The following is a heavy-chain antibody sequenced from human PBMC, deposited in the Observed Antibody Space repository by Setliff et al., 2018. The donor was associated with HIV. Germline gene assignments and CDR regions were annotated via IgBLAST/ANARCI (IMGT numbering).Heavy chain of an antibody. CDR1: GYTFTSYD. CDR2: MNPNSGNT. J-gene: IGHJ6*02. CDR3: ARGSYSSSWYGYYYYYGMDV. D-gene: IGHD6-13*01. V-gene: IGHV1-8*01. Sequence: RASVKVSCKASGYTFTSYDINWVRQATGQGLEWMGWMNPNSGNTGYAQKLQGRVTMTRNTSISTAYMELSSLRSEDTAVYYCARGSYSSSWYGYYYYYGMDVWGQGTTVTVSS.